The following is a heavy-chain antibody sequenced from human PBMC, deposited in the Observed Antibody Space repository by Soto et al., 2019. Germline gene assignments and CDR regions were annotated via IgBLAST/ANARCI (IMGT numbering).Heavy chain of an antibody. J-gene: IGHJ4*02. CDR1: GFTFSSYT. Sequence: GGSLRLSCAASGFTFSSYTMHWVRQAPGEGLEWVAVISYDGNNKFYADSVKGRFTISRDSSSQTLYLQMNSLRPDDTAMYYCEREGFSSTNSTGNKGTYFDYWGPGALVT. CDR2: ISYDGNNK. CDR3: EREGFSSTNSTGNKGTYFDY. D-gene: IGHD1-1*01. V-gene: IGHV3-30*03.